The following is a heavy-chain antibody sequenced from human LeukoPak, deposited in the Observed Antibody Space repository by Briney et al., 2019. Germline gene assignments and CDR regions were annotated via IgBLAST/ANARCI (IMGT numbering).Heavy chain of an antibody. D-gene: IGHD3-22*01. V-gene: IGHV4-34*01. CDR3: ARKLYYYDTSPAGWFDP. Sequence: SETLSLTCAVYGGSFSGYYWSWIRQPPGKGLEWIGEINHSGSTNYNPSLKSRVTISVDTSKNQFSLKLSSVTAADTAVYHCARKLYYYDTSPAGWFDPWGQGTLVTVS. J-gene: IGHJ5*02. CDR2: INHSGST. CDR1: GGSFSGYY.